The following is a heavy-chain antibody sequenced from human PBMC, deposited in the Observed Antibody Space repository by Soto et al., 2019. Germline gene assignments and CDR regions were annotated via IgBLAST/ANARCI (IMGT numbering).Heavy chain of an antibody. CDR2: IYYSGST. J-gene: IGHJ5*02. D-gene: IGHD3-10*01. CDR3: ARDRHYGSGSYYRDWFDP. V-gene: IGHV4-31*03. CDR1: GGSISSGGYY. Sequence: PSETLSLTCTVSGGSISSGGYYWSWIRQHPGKGLEWIGYIYYSGSTYYNPSLKSRVTISVDTSKNQFSLKLSSVTAADTAVYYCARDRHYGSGSYYRDWFDPWGQGTLVTGS.